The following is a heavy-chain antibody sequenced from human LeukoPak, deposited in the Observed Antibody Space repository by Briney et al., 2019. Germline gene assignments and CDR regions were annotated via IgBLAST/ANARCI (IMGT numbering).Heavy chain of an antibody. J-gene: IGHJ5*02. CDR2: ISSSSSTI. Sequence: PGGSLRLSCAAAGFTFSSYSMNWVRQAPGKGLEWVSYISSSSSTIYYADSVKGRFTISRDNAKNSLYLQMNSLRAEDTAVYYCARGGPPYYDFWSGYRNWFDPWGQGTLVTVSS. D-gene: IGHD3-3*01. CDR3: ARGGPPYYDFWSGYRNWFDP. CDR1: GFTFSSYS. V-gene: IGHV3-48*01.